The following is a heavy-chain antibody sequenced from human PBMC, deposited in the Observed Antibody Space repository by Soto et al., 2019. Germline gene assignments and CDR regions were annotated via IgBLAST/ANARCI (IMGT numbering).Heavy chain of an antibody. CDR3: ARAPAKIVLVPAAIDY. V-gene: IGHV1-18*04. CDR2: IDANSGNT. D-gene: IGHD2-2*01. J-gene: IGHJ4*02. Sequence: ASVKVSCKASGDTFTTYYIHWVRQAPGQGLEWMGIIDANSGNTNYAQKLQGRVTMTTDTSTSTAYMELRSLRSDDTAVYYCARAPAKIVLVPAAIDYWGQGTLVTVSS. CDR1: GDTFTTYY.